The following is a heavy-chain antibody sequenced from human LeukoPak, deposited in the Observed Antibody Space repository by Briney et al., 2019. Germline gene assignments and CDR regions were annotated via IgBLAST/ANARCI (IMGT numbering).Heavy chain of an antibody. CDR3: AATLGGYCSGGSCYSSDY. D-gene: IGHD2-15*01. J-gene: IGHJ4*02. CDR2: ISAYNGNT. Sequence: ASVKVSCKASGYTFTSYGISWVRQAPGQGLEWMGWISAYNGNTNYAQKLQGRVTMTTDTSTSTAYMELRSLRSDDTAVYYCAATLGGYCSGGSCYSSDYWGQGTLVTVSP. V-gene: IGHV1-18*04. CDR1: GYTFTSYG.